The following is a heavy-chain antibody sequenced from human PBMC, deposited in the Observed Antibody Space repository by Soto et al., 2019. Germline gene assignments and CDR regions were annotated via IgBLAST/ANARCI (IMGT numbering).Heavy chain of an antibody. CDR2: MNPNSGNT. V-gene: IGHV1-8*01. J-gene: IGHJ6*02. CDR1: GYTFTSYD. Sequence: RASVKVSCKASGYTFTSYDINWVRQATGQGLEWMGWMNPNSGNTGYAQKFQGRVTMTRNTSISTAYMELSSLRSEDTAVYYCARGWESDSSGYYYYGMDVWGQGTTVTVSS. CDR3: ARGWESDSSGYYYYGMDV. D-gene: IGHD3-22*01.